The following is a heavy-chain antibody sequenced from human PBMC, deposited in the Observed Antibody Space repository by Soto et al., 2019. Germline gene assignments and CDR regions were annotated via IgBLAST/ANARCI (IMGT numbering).Heavy chain of an antibody. CDR1: GFTFSDYY. CDR2: ISSSSSYT. J-gene: IGHJ4*02. V-gene: IGHV3-11*06. CDR3: ARHNSPSYDSSGYYFDYFDY. D-gene: IGHD3-22*01. Sequence: GGSLRLSCAASGFTFSDYYMSWIRQAPGKGLEWVSYISSSSSYTNYADSVKGRFTISRDNAKNSLYLQMNSLRAEDTAVYYCARHNSPSYDSSGYYFDYFDYWGQGTLVTVSS.